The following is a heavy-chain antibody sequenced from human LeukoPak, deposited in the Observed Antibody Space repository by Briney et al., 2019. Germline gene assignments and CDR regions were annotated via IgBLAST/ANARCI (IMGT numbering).Heavy chain of an antibody. J-gene: IGHJ3*02. Sequence: GESLKISCKGSRYSFTTYWINWVRQMPGKGLEWMGRIGPSDSYTNYSPSFQGHVTISVDKSISTAYLQWNSLKASDTAMYYCTRQPQLVLDAFNTWGQGTMVIVSS. CDR2: IGPSDSYT. D-gene: IGHD1-1*01. CDR1: RYSFTTYW. V-gene: IGHV5-10-1*01. CDR3: TRQPQLVLDAFNT.